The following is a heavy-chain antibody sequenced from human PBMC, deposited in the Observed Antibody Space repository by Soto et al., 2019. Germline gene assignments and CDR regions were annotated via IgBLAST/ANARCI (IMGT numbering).Heavy chain of an antibody. CDR1: GYTFTSYD. CDR3: ARGPLLRFLEWLSANNWFDP. Sequence: ASVKVSCKASGYTFTSYDINWVRQATGQGLEWMGWMNTNSGKTGYAQKLQGRVTMNRNTSISTAYMELSSLRSEDTAVYYCARGPLLRFLEWLSANNWFDPWGQGTLVTVS. CDR2: MNTNSGKT. J-gene: IGHJ5*02. V-gene: IGHV1-8*01. D-gene: IGHD3-3*01.